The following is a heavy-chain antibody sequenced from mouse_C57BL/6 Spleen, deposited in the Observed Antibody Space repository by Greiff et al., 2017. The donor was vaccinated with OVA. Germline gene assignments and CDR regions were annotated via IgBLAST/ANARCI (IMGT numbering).Heavy chain of an antibody. D-gene: IGHD2-2*01. CDR2: ISNGGGST. Sequence: DVHLVESGGGLVQPGGSLKLSCAASGFTFSDYYMYWVRQTPEKRLEWVAYISNGGGSTYYPDTVKGRFTISRDNAKNTLYLQMSRLKSEDTAMYYCARHGSGDYWGQGTSVTVSS. CDR3: ARHGSGDY. V-gene: IGHV5-12*01. CDR1: GFTFSDYY. J-gene: IGHJ4*01.